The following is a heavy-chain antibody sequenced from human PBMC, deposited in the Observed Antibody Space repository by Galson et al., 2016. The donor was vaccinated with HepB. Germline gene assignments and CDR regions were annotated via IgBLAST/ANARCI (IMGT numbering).Heavy chain of an antibody. Sequence: SCRASGYTFTSYDINWVRQATGQGLEWMGWMNPNSGNTGYAQKFQGRVTMPRNTSISTAYMELSSLKSEDTAVYYCAVLWTTFGDFFFDYWGQGAPVTVSS. J-gene: IGHJ4*01. V-gene: IGHV1-8*01. CDR1: GYTFTSYD. CDR2: MNPNSGNT. CDR3: AVLWTTFGDFFFDY. D-gene: IGHD3-10*02.